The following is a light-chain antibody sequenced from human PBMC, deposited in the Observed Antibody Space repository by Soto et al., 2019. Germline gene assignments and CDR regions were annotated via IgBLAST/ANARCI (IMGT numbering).Light chain of an antibody. CDR3: ATWDDSLSGAL. CDR1: SSNVGAGND. Sequence: QSVLTQPPSVSGAPGQRVTISCTGSSSNVGAGNDVHWYRQLPGEAPKFLISDSNNRASGVPDRISGSKSGTSASLAISGLRSEDEADYYCATWDDSLSGALIGGGTKLTVL. V-gene: IGLV1-40*01. CDR2: DSN. J-gene: IGLJ2*01.